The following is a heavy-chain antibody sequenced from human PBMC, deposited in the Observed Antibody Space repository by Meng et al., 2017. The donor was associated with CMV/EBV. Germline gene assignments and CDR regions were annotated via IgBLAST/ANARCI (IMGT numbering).Heavy chain of an antibody. Sequence: SGYTFTDYYMHWVQQAPGKGLEWMGLVDPEDGETIYAEKFQGRVTITADTSTDTAYMELSSLRSEDTAVYYCATAGKCNWNSRWFDPWGQGTLVTVSS. CDR3: ATAGKCNWNSRWFDP. J-gene: IGHJ5*02. CDR2: VDPEDGET. V-gene: IGHV1-69-2*01. CDR1: GYTFTDYY. D-gene: IGHD1-7*01.